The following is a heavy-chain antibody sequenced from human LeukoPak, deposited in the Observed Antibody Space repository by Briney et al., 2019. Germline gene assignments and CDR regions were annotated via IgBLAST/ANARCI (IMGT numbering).Heavy chain of an antibody. D-gene: IGHD2-2*01. V-gene: IGHV4-34*01. CDR2: INHSGST. CDR1: GGSFSGYY. CDR3: ARDERDCSSTSCYWGNWFDP. J-gene: IGHJ5*02. Sequence: SETLSLTCAVYGGSFSGYYWSWIRQPPGKGLEWNGEINHSGSTNYNPSLKSRVTISVDTSKNQFSLKLSSVTAADTAVYYCARDERDCSSTSCYWGNWFDPWGQGTLVTVSS.